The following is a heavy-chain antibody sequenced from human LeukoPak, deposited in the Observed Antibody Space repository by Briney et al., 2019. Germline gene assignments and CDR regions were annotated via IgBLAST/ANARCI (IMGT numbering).Heavy chain of an antibody. CDR1: GFTFTSSA. CDR3: AADRGYSGYLGY. J-gene: IGHJ4*02. Sequence: SVKVSCKASGFTFTSSAVQWVRQARGQRLEWIGWIVVGSGNTNYAQKFQERVTITRDMSTSTAYMEVSSLRSEDTAVYYCAADRGYSGYLGYWGQGTLVTVSS. D-gene: IGHD1-26*01. CDR2: IVVGSGNT. V-gene: IGHV1-58*01.